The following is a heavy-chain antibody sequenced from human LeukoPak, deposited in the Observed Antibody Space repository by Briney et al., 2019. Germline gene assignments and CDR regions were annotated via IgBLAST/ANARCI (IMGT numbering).Heavy chain of an antibody. CDR1: ELNFENRW. CDR2: TDAGGSST. Sequence: GGSLRLSCAASELNFENRWMHWVRQVPGKGLEWVSRTDAGGSSTSYADSVRGRFSISRDNGKSTLYLQMNSLRVEDTAVYYCARGPPTGGGAYVGDYWGHGTLVTVFS. CDR3: ARGPPTGGGAYVGDY. D-gene: IGHD2-8*02. V-gene: IGHV3-74*01. J-gene: IGHJ4*01.